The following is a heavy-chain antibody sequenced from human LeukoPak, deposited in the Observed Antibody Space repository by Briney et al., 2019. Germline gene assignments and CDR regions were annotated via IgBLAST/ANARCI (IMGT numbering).Heavy chain of an antibody. CDR2: IYTGGST. J-gene: IGHJ4*02. V-gene: IGHV3-53*01. CDR1: GFTVTSHY. Sequence: GSLRLSCAASGFTVTSHYMSWVRQAPGKGLEWASVIYTGGSTNYADSVKGRFTISRDNSKNTLYLQMNSLRAEDTAVYYCARGDIAVVGSTTFDYWGQGTLVTVSS. D-gene: IGHD6-13*01. CDR3: ARGDIAVVGSTTFDY.